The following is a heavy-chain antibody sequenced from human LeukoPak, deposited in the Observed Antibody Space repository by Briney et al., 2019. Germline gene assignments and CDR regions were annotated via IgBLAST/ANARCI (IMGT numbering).Heavy chain of an antibody. CDR2: IYHSGST. D-gene: IGHD5-12*01. CDR3: ARDGYRGSDAL. CDR1: GGSISTYY. V-gene: IGHV4-59*01. Sequence: SETLSLTCTVSGGSISTYYWSWIRQPQGKGLEWIGYIYHSGSTKYYPSHKSRVTISVDTSQNQVSRKLSSVTAADTAVYYCARDGYRGSDALWDQGTLVTVSS. J-gene: IGHJ4*02.